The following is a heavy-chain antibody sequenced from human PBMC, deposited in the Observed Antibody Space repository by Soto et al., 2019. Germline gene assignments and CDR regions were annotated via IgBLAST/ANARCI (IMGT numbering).Heavy chain of an antibody. CDR2: ISYDGSDK. Sequence: GGSLRLSCAASGFTFSSYAMHWVRQAPGKGLEWVALISYDGSDKDYADSVKGRFTISRDNSKNTLYLQMNSLRAEDTAVYYCSKGPGQQQALFDSWGQGTLVTVSS. J-gene: IGHJ5*01. V-gene: IGHV3-30-3*01. CDR1: GFTFSSYA. CDR3: SKGPGQQQALFDS. D-gene: IGHD6-13*01.